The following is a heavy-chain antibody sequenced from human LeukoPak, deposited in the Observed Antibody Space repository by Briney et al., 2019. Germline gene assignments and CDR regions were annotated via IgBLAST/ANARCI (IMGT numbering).Heavy chain of an antibody. D-gene: IGHD4-11*01. Sequence: GGSLRLSCSASGFTFSRFWMSWVRQAPGKGLEYVALIKQGGSEIYHMGSVKGRFTVSRDDATNSLYLQMNSLRVEDTALYYCARDRESESDSEGDYWGRGTLVTVSS. J-gene: IGHJ4*02. V-gene: IGHV3-7*01. CDR2: IKQGGSEI. CDR1: GFTFSRFW. CDR3: ARDRESESDSEGDY.